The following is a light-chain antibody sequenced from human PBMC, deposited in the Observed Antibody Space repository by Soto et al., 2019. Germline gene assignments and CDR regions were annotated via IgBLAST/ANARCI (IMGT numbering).Light chain of an antibody. CDR3: QQYSNSPLT. CDR2: DAS. V-gene: IGKV3-20*01. CDR1: QTVANNF. J-gene: IGKJ1*01. Sequence: EIVLMHSPDTVSLSPGERATLSCRASQTVANNFLAWYQQRPGQAPRLVIYDASSRATGIPDRFSASGSGTDFTLTISGLEPEDFAVYYCQQYSNSPLTFGQGTKVEIK.